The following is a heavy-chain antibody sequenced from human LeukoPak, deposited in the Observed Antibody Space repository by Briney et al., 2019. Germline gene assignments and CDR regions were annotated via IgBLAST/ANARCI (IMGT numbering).Heavy chain of an antibody. J-gene: IGHJ1*01. Sequence: EASVRVSCKASGYTFTGCYMHWVREAPGQGLEWMGWINPNSGGTNYAQKFQGRVTMTRDTSISTAYMELSRLRSDDTAVYYCARPDDYDFWSGYPEYFQHWGQGTLVTVSS. CDR1: GYTFTGCY. CDR3: ARPDDYDFWSGYPEYFQH. D-gene: IGHD3-3*01. CDR2: INPNSGGT. V-gene: IGHV1-2*02.